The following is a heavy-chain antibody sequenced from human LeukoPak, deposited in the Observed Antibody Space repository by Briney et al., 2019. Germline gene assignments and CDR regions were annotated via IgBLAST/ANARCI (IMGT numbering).Heavy chain of an antibody. CDR2: IYSGGST. Sequence: GGSLRLSCAASGFTVSGNYMSWVRQAPGKGLEWVSVIYSGGSTYYADSVKGRFTISRDNSKNTLYLQMNSLRAEDTAVYYCASRPDCSSTSCYMWYYYYGMDVWGQGTTVTVSS. V-gene: IGHV3-66*01. D-gene: IGHD2-2*02. CDR1: GFTVSGNY. J-gene: IGHJ6*02. CDR3: ASRPDCSSTSCYMWYYYYGMDV.